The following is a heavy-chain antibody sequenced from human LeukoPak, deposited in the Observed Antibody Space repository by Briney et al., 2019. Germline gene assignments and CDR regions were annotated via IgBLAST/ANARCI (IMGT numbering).Heavy chain of an antibody. D-gene: IGHD6-19*01. CDR2: IYYSGST. CDR3: ARGGIAVAGAFDY. Sequence: SETLSLTCTVSGGSISSYYWSWIRQPPGRGLEWIGYIYYSGSTYYNPSLKSRVTISVDTSKNQFSLKLSSVTAADTAVYYCARGGIAVAGAFDYWGQGTLVTVSS. J-gene: IGHJ4*02. CDR1: GGSISSYY. V-gene: IGHV4-59*12.